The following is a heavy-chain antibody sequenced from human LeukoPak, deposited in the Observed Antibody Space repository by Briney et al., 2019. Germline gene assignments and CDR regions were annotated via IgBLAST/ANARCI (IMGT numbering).Heavy chain of an antibody. CDR2: ISTSNGDT. CDR3: ARDPYHRLGPPLDL. D-gene: IGHD2-2*01. J-gene: IGHJ5*02. CDR1: GYIFANYD. Sequence: GASVKVSCRASGYIFANYDITWVRQAPGQGLEWMGRISTSNGDTNYAQSLQGRVTMTTDTFTSTVYMELRSLRSGDTAVYYCARDPYHRLGPPLDLWGQGTLVTVSS. V-gene: IGHV1-18*01.